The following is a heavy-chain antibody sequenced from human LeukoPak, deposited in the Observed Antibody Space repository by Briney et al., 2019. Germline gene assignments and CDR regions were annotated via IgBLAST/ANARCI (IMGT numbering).Heavy chain of an antibody. V-gene: IGHV3-33*01. Sequence: PGGSLRLSCAASGFTFSSYGMHWVRQAPGKGLEGVAVIWYDGSNKYYADSVKGRFTISRDNSKNTLYLQMNSLRAEDTAVYYCAREGSYGDYFDYWGQGTLVTVSS. CDR3: AREGSYGDYFDY. J-gene: IGHJ4*02. CDR1: GFTFSSYG. D-gene: IGHD4-17*01. CDR2: IWYDGSNK.